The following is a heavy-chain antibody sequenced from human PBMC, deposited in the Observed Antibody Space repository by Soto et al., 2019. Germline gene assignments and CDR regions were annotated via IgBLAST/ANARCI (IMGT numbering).Heavy chain of an antibody. Sequence: QVQLVQSGAEVKKPGASVKVSCKASGYTFTSYGISWVRQAPGRGLEWMGWISAYSGNTNYAQKLQGRVTMTTDTSTSTAYMELRSLRSDDTAVYYCARGGYSSGGSCPKDYYYYMDVWGKGTTVTVSS. CDR2: ISAYSGNT. J-gene: IGHJ6*03. CDR3: ARGGYSSGGSCPKDYYYYMDV. CDR1: GYTFTSYG. D-gene: IGHD2-15*01. V-gene: IGHV1-18*01.